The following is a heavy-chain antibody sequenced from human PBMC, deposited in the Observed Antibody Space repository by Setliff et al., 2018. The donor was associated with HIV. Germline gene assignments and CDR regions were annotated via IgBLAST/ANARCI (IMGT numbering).Heavy chain of an antibody. J-gene: IGHJ4*02. Sequence: PGGSLRLSCAASGFTFRSYAMHWVRQAPGKGLEWVADISHDGSIEDYADSVRGRFTISRDNSKSAVYLQMNSLRPEDTALYYCAREGITGTTLHPYWGQGTLVTVSS. CDR1: GFTFRSYA. D-gene: IGHD1-7*01. CDR2: ISHDGSIE. CDR3: AREGITGTTLHPY. V-gene: IGHV3-30*04.